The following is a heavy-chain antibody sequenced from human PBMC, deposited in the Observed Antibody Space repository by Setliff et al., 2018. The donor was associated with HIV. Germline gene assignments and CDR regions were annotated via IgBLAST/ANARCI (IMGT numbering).Heavy chain of an antibody. D-gene: IGHD1-26*01. V-gene: IGHV3-30*02. CDR2: IPYNGNYQ. J-gene: IGHJ4*02. CDR3: APHMGIH. CDR1: GFRFVGFG. Sequence: HPGGSLRLFCAASGFRFVGFGMHWVRQAPGKGLEWVGLIPYNGNYQYYSDSVKGRFSISRDNSNNTLYLQINSLRVEDTAVYFCAPHMGIHWGRGTQVTVSS.